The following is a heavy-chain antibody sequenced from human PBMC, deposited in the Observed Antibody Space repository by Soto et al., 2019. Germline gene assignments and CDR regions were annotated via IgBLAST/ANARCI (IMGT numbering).Heavy chain of an antibody. V-gene: IGHV1-69*12. Sequence: QVHLVQSGAEVKKPGSSVKVSCKAPGGTFSNHAINWVRQAPGQGLEWMGRIIPIFTTTNYAQKFQGRVSMTADQSTTNAYMELSSLKHDDKAVYYCAREVAADGTFREDVFDIWGQGTLVTVSS. CDR1: GGTFSNHA. J-gene: IGHJ3*02. CDR2: IIPIFTTT. CDR3: AREVAADGTFREDVFDI. D-gene: IGHD6-13*01.